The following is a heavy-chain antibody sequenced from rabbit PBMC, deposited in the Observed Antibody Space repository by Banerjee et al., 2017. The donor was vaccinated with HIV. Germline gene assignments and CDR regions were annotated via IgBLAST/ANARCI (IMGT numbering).Heavy chain of an antibody. CDR1: GFSFSDRDV. CDR3: ARDSGDWCFDV. CDR2: INTATGKA. V-gene: IGHV1S45*01. Sequence: QEQLVESGGGLVKPEGSLTLTCKASGFSFSDRDVMCWVRQAPGKGLEWIACINTATGKAVYATWAKGRFTISRTSSTTVTLQMTRLTAADTATYFCARDSGDWCFDVWGQGTLVTVS. J-gene: IGHJ2*01. D-gene: IGHD1-1*01.